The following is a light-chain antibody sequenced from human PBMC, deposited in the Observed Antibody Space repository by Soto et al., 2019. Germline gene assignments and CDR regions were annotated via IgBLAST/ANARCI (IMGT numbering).Light chain of an antibody. CDR3: QQRSNWPQIT. Sequence: EIVLTQSPATLSLSPGERATLSCRASQSVSSYLAWYQQKPGQAPRLLIYDASNRATGIPARFSGSGSGTDFTLTISSLEPEDFAVYYCQQRSNWPQITSGQGTRL. CDR2: DAS. CDR1: QSVSSY. J-gene: IGKJ5*01. V-gene: IGKV3-11*01.